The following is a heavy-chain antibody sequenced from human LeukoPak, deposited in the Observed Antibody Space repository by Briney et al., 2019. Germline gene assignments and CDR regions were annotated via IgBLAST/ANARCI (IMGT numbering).Heavy chain of an antibody. Sequence: GASVKVSCKASGGTFSSYTISWVRQAPGQGLEWMGRIIPILGIANYAQKFQGRVTITADKSTSTAYMELSSLRSEDTAVYYCATDGNNGDARFDYWGQGTLVTVSS. CDR3: ATDGNNGDARFDY. CDR1: GGTFSSYT. CDR2: IIPILGIA. V-gene: IGHV1-69*04. D-gene: IGHD4-17*01. J-gene: IGHJ4*02.